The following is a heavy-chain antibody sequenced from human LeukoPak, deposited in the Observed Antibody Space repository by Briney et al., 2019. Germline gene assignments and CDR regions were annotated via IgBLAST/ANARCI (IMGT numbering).Heavy chain of an antibody. J-gene: IGHJ3*02. V-gene: IGHV3-7*03. D-gene: IGHD6-13*01. CDR1: GFTFTKNW. CDR2: IKQDGTEK. CDR3: AKASIAAAGLDAFDI. Sequence: GGSLRLSCAASGFTFTKNWMTWVRQAPGKGLEWVANIKQDGTEKYYVDSVKGRFTISRDNAKNSVYLQMNSLRAEDMALYYCAKASIAAAGLDAFDIWGQGTMVTVSS.